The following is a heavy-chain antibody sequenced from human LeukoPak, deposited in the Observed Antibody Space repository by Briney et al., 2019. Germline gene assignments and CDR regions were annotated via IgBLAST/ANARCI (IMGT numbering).Heavy chain of an antibody. CDR1: GSSISSYY. CDR2: IYYSGST. V-gene: IGHV4-59*01. Sequence: SETLSLTCTVSGSSISSYYWSWIRQPPGKGLEWIGYIYYSGSTNYNPSLKSRVTISVDTSKNQFSLKLSSVTAADTAVYYCARLWYYYDSSSYYGEFDYWGQGTLVTVSS. D-gene: IGHD3-22*01. CDR3: ARLWYYYDSSSYYGEFDY. J-gene: IGHJ4*02.